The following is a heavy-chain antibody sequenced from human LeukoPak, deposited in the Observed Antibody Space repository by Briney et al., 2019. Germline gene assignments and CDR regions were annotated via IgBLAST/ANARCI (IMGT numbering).Heavy chain of an antibody. J-gene: IGHJ4*02. Sequence: SETLSLTCTVSGGSISSYYWSWIRQPPGKGLEWIGYIYYSGSTYYKPSLKSRVTISVDTSKNQFSLKLSSVTAADTAVYYCARGRALSSSWYFDYWGQGTLVTVSS. CDR2: IYYSGST. CDR1: GGSISSYY. V-gene: IGHV4-59*08. CDR3: ARGRALSSSWYFDY. D-gene: IGHD6-13*01.